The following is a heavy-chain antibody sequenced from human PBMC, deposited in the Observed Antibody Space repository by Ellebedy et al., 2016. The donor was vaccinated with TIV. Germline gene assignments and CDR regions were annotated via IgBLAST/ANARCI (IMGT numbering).Heavy chain of an antibody. CDR1: GFNFNQYG. D-gene: IGHD3-9*01. CDR3: VAVNYDILTGYFSQS. J-gene: IGHJ5*02. V-gene: IGHV3-33*01. Sequence: GGSLRLXXTASGFNFNQYGMHWVRQAPGNGLEWVALIWFDGSNEYYADSVKGRFTISRDNSKNTLYLQMNSLRAEDTAIYYCVAVNYDILTGYFSQSWGQGTLVTVSS. CDR2: IWFDGSNE.